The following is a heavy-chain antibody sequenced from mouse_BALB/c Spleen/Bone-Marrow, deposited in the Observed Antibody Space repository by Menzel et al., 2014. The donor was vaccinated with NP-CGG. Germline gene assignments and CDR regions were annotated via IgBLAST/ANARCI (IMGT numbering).Heavy chain of an antibody. J-gene: IGHJ2*01. CDR3: ARYYRYDY. V-gene: IGHV1-9*01. Sequence: VHLVESGAELMKPGASVKIFCKATGYTFSSYWIEWVKQRPGHGLEWIGEILPGSGSTNYNEKFKGKATFTADTSSNTAYVQLSSLTSEDSAVYYCARYYRYDYWGQGTTLTVSS. CDR2: ILPGSGST. D-gene: IGHD2-14*01. CDR1: GYTFSSYW.